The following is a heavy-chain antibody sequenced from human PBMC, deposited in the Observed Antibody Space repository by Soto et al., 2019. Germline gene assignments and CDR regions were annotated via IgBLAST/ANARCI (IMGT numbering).Heavy chain of an antibody. Sequence: GTSVKVSCKVSGYTHTELSMHWVRQAPGKGLEWMGGFDPEDGETIYAQKFQGRVTMTEDTSTDTAYMELSSLRSEDTAVYYCARGYCTNGVCYYYYMDVWGKGTTVTVSS. D-gene: IGHD2-8*01. CDR3: ARGYCTNGVCYYYYMDV. V-gene: IGHV1-24*01. J-gene: IGHJ6*03. CDR2: FDPEDGET. CDR1: GYTHTELS.